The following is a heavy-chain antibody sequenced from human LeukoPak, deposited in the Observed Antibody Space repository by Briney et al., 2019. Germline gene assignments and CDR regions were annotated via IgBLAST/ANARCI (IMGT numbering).Heavy chain of an antibody. Sequence: PSETLSLTCTVSGGSISSYYWSWIRQPPGKGLEWIGYIYYSGSTNYNPSLKSRVTISVDTSKNQFSLKLSSVTAADTAVYYCARDRGGYSSSGFDPWGQGTLVTVSS. CDR1: GGSISSYY. CDR3: ARDRGGYSSSGFDP. J-gene: IGHJ5*02. CDR2: IYYSGST. D-gene: IGHD6-6*01. V-gene: IGHV4-59*01.